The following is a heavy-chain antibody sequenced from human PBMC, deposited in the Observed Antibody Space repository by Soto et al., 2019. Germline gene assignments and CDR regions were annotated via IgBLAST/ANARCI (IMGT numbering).Heavy chain of an antibody. D-gene: IGHD3-3*01. V-gene: IGHV4-61*01. CDR2: FYYTESP. CDR1: GGSVRRGSYF. CDR3: VRGSGNYGGNPLKYGMDV. J-gene: IGHJ6*02. Sequence: QVQLQESGPGLVKPSETLSLICTVSGGSVRRGSYFWTWIRQPPGKGLEWLGSFYYTESPQYNPSLKGRVTISVDTPRNQFSLNLTSVTAADTALYFCVRGSGNYGGNPLKYGMDVWGQGTTVTVSS.